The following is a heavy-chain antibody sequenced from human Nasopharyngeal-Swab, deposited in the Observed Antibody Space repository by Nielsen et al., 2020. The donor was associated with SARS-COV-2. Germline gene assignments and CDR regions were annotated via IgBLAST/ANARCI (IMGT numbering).Heavy chain of an antibody. CDR1: GFTFSSYA. J-gene: IGHJ6*02. D-gene: IGHD2-21*01. CDR3: AKAPYLRGLDV. CDR2: ISGSGDTT. Sequence: GGSLRLSWAASGFTFSSYAMSGVRQATGKGLEWVSIISGSGDTTYYADSVKDRFTISRDNSKNTLYLQTNSLRVEDTAVYYCAKAPYLRGLDVWGQGTTVTVSS. V-gene: IGHV3-23*01.